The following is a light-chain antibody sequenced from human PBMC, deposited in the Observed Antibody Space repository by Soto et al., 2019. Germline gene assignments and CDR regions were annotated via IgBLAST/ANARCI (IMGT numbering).Light chain of an antibody. CDR1: NLGSKN. CDR3: QVWDSTSDLVV. CDR2: NES. Sequence: SYELTQPLSVSVAPGQTARITCGGNNLGSKNVHWYQQKPGQVPVLVVHNESGRPSGIPERISGSISGNTATLTITRVEAGDEADYYCQVWDSTSDLVVFGGGTKVTVL. V-gene: IGLV3-21*02. J-gene: IGLJ2*01.